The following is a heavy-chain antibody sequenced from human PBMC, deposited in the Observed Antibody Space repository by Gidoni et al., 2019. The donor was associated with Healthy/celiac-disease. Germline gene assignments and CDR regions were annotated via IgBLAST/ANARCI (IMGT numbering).Heavy chain of an antibody. CDR3: ASSPADYYGSGNVQGAFDI. CDR2: IIPIFGTA. Sequence: QVQLVQSGAEVKKPGSSVKVSCKASGGTFSSYAISWLRQAPGQGLEWMGGIIPIFGTANYAQKFQGRVTITADESTSTAYMELSSLRSEDTAVYYCASSPADYYGSGNVQGAFDIWGQGTMVTVSS. D-gene: IGHD3-10*01. V-gene: IGHV1-69*12. CDR1: GGTFSSYA. J-gene: IGHJ3*02.